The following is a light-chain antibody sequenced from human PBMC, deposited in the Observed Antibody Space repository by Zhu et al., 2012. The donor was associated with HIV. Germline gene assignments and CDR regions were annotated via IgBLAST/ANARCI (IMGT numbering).Light chain of an antibody. CDR1: GSVRSF. Sequence: IVLTQSPATLSLSPGERATVSCRASGSVRSFLAWYQQKPGQAPRLLIYDTSKRATGIPARFSGSGSGTDFTLTISSLEPEDFALYYCQQRSSWPLTFGGGTKVEIK. CDR2: DTS. CDR3: QQRSSWPLT. J-gene: IGKJ4*01. V-gene: IGKV3-11*01.